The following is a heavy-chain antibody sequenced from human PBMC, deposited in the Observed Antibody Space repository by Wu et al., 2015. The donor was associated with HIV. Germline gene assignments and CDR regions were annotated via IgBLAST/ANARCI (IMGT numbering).Heavy chain of an antibody. CDR1: GGTFSSYA. CDR3: ARGGTTSSSWYRGNWYFDL. CDR2: IIPIFGTA. D-gene: IGHD6-13*01. Sequence: QVQLVQSGAEVKKPGSSVKVSCKASGGTFSSYAISWVRQAPGQGLEWMGGIIPIFGTANYAQKFQGRVTITTDESTSTAYMELSSLRSEDTAVYYCARGGTTSSSWYRGNWYFDLWGRGTLVTVSS. J-gene: IGHJ2*01. V-gene: IGHV1-69*05.